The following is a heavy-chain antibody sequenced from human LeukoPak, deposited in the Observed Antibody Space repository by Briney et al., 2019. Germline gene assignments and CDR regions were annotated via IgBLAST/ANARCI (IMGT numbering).Heavy chain of an antibody. J-gene: IGHJ5*02. CDR2: IYHSGST. CDR3: ARGYRPNYYGSGSYYRWFDP. CDR1: GGXISSGGYS. D-gene: IGHD3-10*01. Sequence: SQTLSLTCAVSGGXISSGGYSWSWIRQPPGKGLEWIGYIYHSGSTYYNPSLKSRVTISVDRSKNQFSLKLSSVTAADTAVYYCARGYRPNYYGSGSYYRWFDPWGQGTLVTVSS. V-gene: IGHV4-30-2*01.